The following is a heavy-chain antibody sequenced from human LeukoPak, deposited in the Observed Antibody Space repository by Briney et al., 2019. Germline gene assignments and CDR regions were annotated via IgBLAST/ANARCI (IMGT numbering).Heavy chain of an antibody. D-gene: IGHD2-15*01. V-gene: IGHV4-39*07. CDR2: IYYSGST. J-gene: IGHJ5*02. Sequence: PSETLPLTCTVSGGSISSSSYYWGWIRQPPGKGLEWIGSIYYSGSTYYNPSLKSRVTISVDTSKNQFSLKLSSVTAADTAVYYCARGRYCSGGSCYYRGKYNWFDPWGQGTLVTVSS. CDR1: GGSISSSSYY. CDR3: ARGRYCSGGSCYYRGKYNWFDP.